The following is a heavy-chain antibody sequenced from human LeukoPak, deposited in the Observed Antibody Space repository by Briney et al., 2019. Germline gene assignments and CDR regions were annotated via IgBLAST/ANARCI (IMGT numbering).Heavy chain of an antibody. D-gene: IGHD6-13*01. J-gene: IGHJ4*02. V-gene: IGHV3-30*02. CDR3: ARVSGSSWSLDY. CDR1: GFTFSSYG. CDR2: IRYDGSNK. Sequence: GGSLRLSCAASGFTFSSYGMHWVRQAPGKGLEWVAFIRYDGSNKYYADSVKGRFTISRDNAKNSLYLQMNSLRAEDTAVYYCARVSGSSWSLDYWGQGTLVTVSS.